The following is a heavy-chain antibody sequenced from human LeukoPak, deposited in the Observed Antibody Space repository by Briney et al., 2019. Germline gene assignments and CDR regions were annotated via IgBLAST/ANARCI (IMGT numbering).Heavy chain of an antibody. V-gene: IGHV3-23*01. Sequence: GGSLRLSCAASGFTFSNYAMSWVRQAPGKGLEWVSAISGSDGSTFYADSVKGRFSISRDNSKNTLYLHMNSLRAEDTALYYCATASYSSGPYYYGMDVWGHGTTVTVSS. D-gene: IGHD6-19*01. CDR2: ISGSDGST. CDR1: GFTFSNYA. CDR3: ATASYSSGPYYYGMDV. J-gene: IGHJ6*02.